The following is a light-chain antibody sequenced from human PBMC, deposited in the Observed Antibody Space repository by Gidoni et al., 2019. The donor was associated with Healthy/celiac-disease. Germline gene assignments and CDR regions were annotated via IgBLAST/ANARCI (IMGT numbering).Light chain of an antibody. CDR2: DVS. CDR1: SSDVGGYNY. CDR3: SSYTSSSILYV. V-gene: IGLV2-14*01. J-gene: IGLJ1*01. Sequence: QSALTQPASASGSPGQSITTSCTGTSSDVGGYNYVSWYQQHPGKAPKLMIYDVSNRPSGVSNRFSGSKSGNTASLTISGLQAEDEADYYCSSYTSSSILYVFGTGTKVTVL.